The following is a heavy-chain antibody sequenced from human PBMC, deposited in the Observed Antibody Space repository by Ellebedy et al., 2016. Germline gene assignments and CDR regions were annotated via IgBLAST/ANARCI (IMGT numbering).Heavy chain of an antibody. Sequence: GGSLRLXXAASGFTFSIAGMIWVRQAPGKGLEWVATIVNSGRETYYPEPLKGRFTISRDNAMNSVYLQMDSLTVEDTAVYYCTRDGSEWSRDYWGQGTLVTVSS. CDR3: TRDGSEWSRDY. D-gene: IGHD2-8*01. V-gene: IGHV3-21*06. CDR2: IVNSGRET. J-gene: IGHJ4*02. CDR1: GFTFSIAG.